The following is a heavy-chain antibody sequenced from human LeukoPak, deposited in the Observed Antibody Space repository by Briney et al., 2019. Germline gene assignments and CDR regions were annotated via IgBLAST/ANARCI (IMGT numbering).Heavy chain of an antibody. CDR1: GYTFTSND. V-gene: IGHV1-8*01. D-gene: IGHD1-26*01. CDR3: AREGKEGGGMDV. CDR2: MNPKSGNT. J-gene: IGHJ6*02. Sequence: ASVKVSCKASGYTFTSNDINWVRQATGQGLEWMGWMNPKSGNTGYAQKFQGRVTMTRDTSISTAYMELSSLRSEDTAVYYCAREGKEGGGMDVWGQGTTVTVSS.